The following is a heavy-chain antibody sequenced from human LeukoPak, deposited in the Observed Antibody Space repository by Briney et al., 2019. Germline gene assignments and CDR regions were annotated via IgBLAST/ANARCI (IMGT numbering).Heavy chain of an antibody. J-gene: IGHJ4*02. CDR3: ASPGATYYYGSGSFFY. CDR2: INHSGST. V-gene: IGHV4-34*01. D-gene: IGHD3-10*01. Sequence: SETLSLTCAVYGGSFSGYYWSWIRQPPGKGLEWIGEINHSGSTNYNPSLKSRVTISVDTSKNPFSMKMSSVTAADTAVYYCASPGATYYYGSGSFFYWGQGTLVTVSS. CDR1: GGSFSGYY.